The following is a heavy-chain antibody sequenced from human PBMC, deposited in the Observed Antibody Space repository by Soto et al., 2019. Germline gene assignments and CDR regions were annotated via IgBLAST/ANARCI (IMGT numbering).Heavy chain of an antibody. V-gene: IGHV4-61*01. D-gene: IGHD2-15*01. Sequence: SETLSLTCTVSGGSVSNGMYYWSWIRQPPGKGLEWIGNVYFTGTTIYNPSLKSRVTMSVDTYKDQFFLKLTSVTAADTAVYYCARYCNGSDCLHLYCFDYWGLGTLVTVSS. CDR2: VYFTGTT. CDR1: GGSVSNGMYY. J-gene: IGHJ4*02. CDR3: ARYCNGSDCLHLYCFDY.